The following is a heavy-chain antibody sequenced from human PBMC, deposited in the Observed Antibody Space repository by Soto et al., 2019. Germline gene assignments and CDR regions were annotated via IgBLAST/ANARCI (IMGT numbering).Heavy chain of an antibody. D-gene: IGHD6-13*01. J-gene: IGHJ4*02. V-gene: IGHV4-34*01. CDR2: INHSGST. CDR3: ARELTAAAVFD. CDR1: GGSFSGYY. Sequence: SETLSLTCAVYGGSFSGYYWSWIRQPPGKGLEWIGEINHSGSTNYSPSLKSRVTISVDTSKKQFSLKLSSVTAADTAVYYCARELTAAAVFDWGQGTLVTVSS.